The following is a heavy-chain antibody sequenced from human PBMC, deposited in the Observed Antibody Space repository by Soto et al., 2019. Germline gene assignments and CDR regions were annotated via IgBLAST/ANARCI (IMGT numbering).Heavy chain of an antibody. V-gene: IGHV4-34*01. CDR3: ARGVALGYCSGGSCYFNDAFDI. D-gene: IGHD2-15*01. CDR2: INHSGST. J-gene: IGHJ3*02. Sequence: QVQLQQWGAGLLKPSETLSLTCAVYGGSFSGYYWSWIRQPPGKGLEWIGEINHSGSTNYNPSLKSRVTISVDTSKNQFSLKLSSVTAADTAVYFCARGVALGYCSGGSCYFNDAFDIWGQGTMVTVSA. CDR1: GGSFSGYY.